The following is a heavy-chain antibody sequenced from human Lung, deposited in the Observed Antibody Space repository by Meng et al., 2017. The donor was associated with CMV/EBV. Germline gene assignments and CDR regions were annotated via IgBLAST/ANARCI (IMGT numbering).Heavy chain of an antibody. V-gene: IGHV3-74*01. D-gene: IGHD6-13*01. CDR2: IKGDGSHT. J-gene: IGHJ4*02. CDR3: VRDGHSWNFDY. Sequence: GGSLRLSCTASGFTFSDYWMHWVRQTPGKGLPWVSRIKGDGSHTIYGDSVKGRFTISRDNAKNTLYLQMNTLRVEDTAVYYCVRDGHSWNFDYWGQGSLVTVSS. CDR1: GFTFSDYW.